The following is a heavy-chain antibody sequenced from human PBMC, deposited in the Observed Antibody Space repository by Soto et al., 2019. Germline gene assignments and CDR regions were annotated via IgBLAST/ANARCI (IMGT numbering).Heavy chain of an antibody. Sequence: PXVSLRLSGAASGFILSSYWRSWIRPVPGKGLEWLANTKGDGSEMYLIDSVAGRFTISRDNARNTVSLQMNNLRVEDTALYYCVRDGRGGWHFDSWGQGTLVIVSS. CDR3: VRDGRGGWHFDS. CDR2: TKGDGSEM. J-gene: IGHJ4*02. CDR1: GFILSSYW. D-gene: IGHD6-19*01. V-gene: IGHV3-7*01.